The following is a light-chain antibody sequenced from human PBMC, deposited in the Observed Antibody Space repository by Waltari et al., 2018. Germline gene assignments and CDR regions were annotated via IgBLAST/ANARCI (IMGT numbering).Light chain of an antibody. CDR3: QQYNNFPVT. CDR2: GAS. CDR1: QSVGTN. J-gene: IGKJ1*01. Sequence: EIVMTQSPASLPVSPGESATLSCRASQSVGTNVARYQQKIGQAPRLLIYGASTRATGLPARFSGRGFGTEFTFTISSLQSEDFAVYYCQQYNNFPVTFGPGTKVEI. V-gene: IGKV3-15*01.